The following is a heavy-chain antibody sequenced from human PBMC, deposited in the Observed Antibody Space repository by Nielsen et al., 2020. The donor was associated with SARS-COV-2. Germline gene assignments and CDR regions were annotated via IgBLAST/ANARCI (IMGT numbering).Heavy chain of an antibody. Sequence: GESLKISCAASGFTFNSFGMHWVRQAPGEGLVWVSRINPDGSKTAHADSVKGRFTVSRDNAENTLYLQMDSLTADDTAIYYCTKDFDMPWGFWGQGALVTVSS. CDR3: TKDFDMPWGF. V-gene: IGHV3-74*01. CDR2: INPDGSKT. J-gene: IGHJ4*02. CDR1: GFTFNSFG. D-gene: IGHD3-9*01.